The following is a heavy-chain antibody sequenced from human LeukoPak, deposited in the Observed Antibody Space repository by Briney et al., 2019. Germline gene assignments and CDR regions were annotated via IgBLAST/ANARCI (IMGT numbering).Heavy chain of an antibody. Sequence: GGSLRLSCATSGFTFSSYSMNWVRQAPGKGLEWVSSISSSSSYIYYADSVKGRFTISRDNAKNSLYLQMNSLRAEDTAVYYCARDLAFGAVAGHWGQGTLVTVSS. V-gene: IGHV3-21*01. CDR1: GFTFSSYS. CDR3: ARDLAFGAVAGH. CDR2: ISSSSSYI. D-gene: IGHD6-19*01. J-gene: IGHJ4*02.